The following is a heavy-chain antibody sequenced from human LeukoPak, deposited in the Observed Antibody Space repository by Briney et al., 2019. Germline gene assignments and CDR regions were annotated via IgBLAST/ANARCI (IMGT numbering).Heavy chain of an antibody. D-gene: IGHD3-10*01. CDR1: GGTFSSYA. J-gene: IGHJ5*02. CDR2: LIPIFGTA. Sequence: SVKVSCKASGGTFSSYAITWVRQAPGQGLEWMGGLIPIFGTADYAQKFQGRVTITADESTSTAYMELSSLRSEDTAVYYCARGGFGELSFWFDPWGQGTLVTVSS. V-gene: IGHV1-69*13. CDR3: ARGGFGELSFWFDP.